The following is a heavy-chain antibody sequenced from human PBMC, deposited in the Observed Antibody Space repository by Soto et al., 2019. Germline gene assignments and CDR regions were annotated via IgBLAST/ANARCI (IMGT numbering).Heavy chain of an antibody. D-gene: IGHD1-1*01. CDR2: IHYSGTT. J-gene: IGHJ4*01. CDR3: AALPATSWTSRI. V-gene: IGHV4-31*03. Sequence: SETLSLTCTVSGDSITAGGHYWAWIRQHPEKGLEWLGYIHYSGTTDYNPSLKSRLTVSVDTSKNQFSLSLSSVTAADTAIYYCAALPATSWTSRIWGPATLVTVSS. CDR1: GDSITAGGHY.